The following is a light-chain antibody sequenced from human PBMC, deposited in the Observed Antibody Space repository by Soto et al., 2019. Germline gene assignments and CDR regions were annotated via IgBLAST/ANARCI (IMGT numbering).Light chain of an antibody. V-gene: IGLV1-51*02. Sequence: QSVLTQPPSVSAAPGQKVTISCSGSSSNIGNNYVSWYQQLPGTAPKLLIYENNKRPSGIPDRFSGSKSGTSATLGITGLQTGDEADYYCETWDSSLGGFGGGTKLTVL. CDR1: SSNIGNNY. CDR3: ETWDSSLGG. CDR2: ENN. J-gene: IGLJ3*02.